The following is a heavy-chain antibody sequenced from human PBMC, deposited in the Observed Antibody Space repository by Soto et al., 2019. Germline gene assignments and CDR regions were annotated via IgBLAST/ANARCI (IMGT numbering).Heavy chain of an antibody. CDR2: ISGSGGST. D-gene: IGHD2-15*01. V-gene: IGHV3-23*01. Sequence: GGSLRLSCTASGFTFGDYAMSWFRQAPGKGLEWVSAISGSGGSTYYADSVKGRFTISRDNSKNTLYLQMNSLRAEDTAVYYCAKDLSVAAPYVFDYWGQGTLVTVSS. CDR3: AKDLSVAAPYVFDY. CDR1: GFTFGDYA. J-gene: IGHJ4*02.